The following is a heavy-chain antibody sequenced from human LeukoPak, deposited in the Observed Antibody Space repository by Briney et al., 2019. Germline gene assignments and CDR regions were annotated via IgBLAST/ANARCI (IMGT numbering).Heavy chain of an antibody. Sequence: GGSLRLSCAASGFTFSSYAMSWVRQAPGKGLEWVSAISGDGGSAYYSDSVKGRFTISRDNSKNTLYLQMHSLRAEDTAVYYCAKMGYYESSDFFDYWGQGTLVTVSS. J-gene: IGHJ4*02. CDR1: GFTFSSYA. CDR2: ISGDGGSA. CDR3: AKMGYYESSDFFDY. D-gene: IGHD3-22*01. V-gene: IGHV3-23*01.